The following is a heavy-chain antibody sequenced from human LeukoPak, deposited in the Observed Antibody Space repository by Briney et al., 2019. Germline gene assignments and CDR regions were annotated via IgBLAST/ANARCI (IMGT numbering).Heavy chain of an antibody. CDR2: VKSKTDGERS. J-gene: IGHJ4*02. Sequence: PGGSLRPSCAASALTVIDAWIGCVRHVAGNWLEWIALVKSKTDGERSDYAAHVKGRFTVSRNDAENTLFLQVDSLKIDDTAVYYYIANLDYWGQGNLVTVSS. D-gene: IGHD1-1*01. CDR3: IANLDY. V-gene: IGHV3-15*01. CDR1: ALTVIDAW.